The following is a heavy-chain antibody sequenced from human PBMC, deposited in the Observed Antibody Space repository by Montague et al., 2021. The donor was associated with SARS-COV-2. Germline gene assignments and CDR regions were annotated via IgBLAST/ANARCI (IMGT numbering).Heavy chain of an antibody. CDR2: VNNSGRI. CDR1: GGSFSDYY. CDR3: AREAVPWERATIHAFDI. J-gene: IGHJ3*02. Sequence: SETLSLTCAVYGGSFSDYYWTWIRQPPGKGLEWLGEVNNSGRINYNPSLKSRITISVDTSKNQFSLRLSSVTAADTSVYYCAREAVPWERATIHAFDIWGQGTTVTVSS. V-gene: IGHV4-34*01. D-gene: IGHD5-24*01.